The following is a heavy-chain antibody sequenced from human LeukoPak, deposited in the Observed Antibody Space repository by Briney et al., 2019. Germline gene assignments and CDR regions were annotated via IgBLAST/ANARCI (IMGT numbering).Heavy chain of an antibody. V-gene: IGHV4-34*01. J-gene: IGHJ6*02. Sequence: SETLSLTCAVYGGSFSGYYWSWIRQPPGKGLEWIGEINHSGSTNYNPSLKSRVTISVDTSKNQFSLKLSSVTAADTAVYYCATLGPDGYNSRYYYGMDVWGQGTTVTVSS. CDR2: INHSGST. D-gene: IGHD5-12*01. CDR3: ATLGPDGYNSRYYYGMDV. CDR1: GGSFSGYY.